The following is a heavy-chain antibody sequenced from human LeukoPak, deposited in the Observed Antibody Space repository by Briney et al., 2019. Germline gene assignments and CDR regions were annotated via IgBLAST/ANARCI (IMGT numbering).Heavy chain of an antibody. CDR3: ARDKAPAVSDI. CDR1: GFTFSSYW. D-gene: IGHD6-13*01. CDR2: INQDGSGR. V-gene: IGHV3-7*01. J-gene: IGHJ3*02. Sequence: GGSLRLSCAASGFTFSSYWMNWVRQAPGTGLEWVANINQDGSGRYYVDSVKGRLTISRDNAKNSLYLQMSSLRAEDTAVYYCARDKAPAVSDIWGLGTMVTVS.